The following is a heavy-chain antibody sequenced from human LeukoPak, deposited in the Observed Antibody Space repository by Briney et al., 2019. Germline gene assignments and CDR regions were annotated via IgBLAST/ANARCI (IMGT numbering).Heavy chain of an antibody. Sequence: ASVKVSCKASGYTFTSYDINWVRQATGQGLEWMGWMNPNSGNTGYARKFQGRVTMTRSTSISTAYMELSSLRSEDTAVYYCARGSTVDTVATPLKYWGPGTLVTVSS. V-gene: IGHV1-8*01. CDR1: GYTFTSYD. CDR3: ARGSTVDTVATPLKY. J-gene: IGHJ4*02. D-gene: IGHD5-12*01. CDR2: MNPNSGNT.